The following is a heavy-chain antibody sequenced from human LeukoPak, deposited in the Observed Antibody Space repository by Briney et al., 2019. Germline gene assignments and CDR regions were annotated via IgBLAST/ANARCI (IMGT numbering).Heavy chain of an antibody. D-gene: IGHD5-12*01. CDR2: IYPGDSDT. J-gene: IGHJ4*02. V-gene: IGHV5-51*01. CDR1: GYSFTSYW. CDR3: ARRHGGYAQDY. Sequence: GESPKISCKGSGYSFTSYWIAWVRQMPGKGLEWMGIIYPGDSDTRYSPSFQGQVTISVDTSISTAYLQWSSLKASDTAIYYCARRHGGYAQDYWGQGTLVTVSS.